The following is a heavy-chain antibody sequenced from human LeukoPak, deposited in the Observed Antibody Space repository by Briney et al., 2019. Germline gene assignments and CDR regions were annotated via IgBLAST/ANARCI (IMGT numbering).Heavy chain of an antibody. J-gene: IGHJ4*02. CDR1: GGSMSPYH. CDR2: IYYSGST. V-gene: IGHV4-59*08. Sequence: SETLSLTCTVAGGSMSPYHWGWIRQPPGKGLEWTGYIYYSGSTNYNPSLKSRVTISVDTSKNQFSLKLSSVTAADTAIYYCARAVSGRFDYWGQGTLVTVSS. D-gene: IGHD6-19*01. CDR3: ARAVSGRFDY.